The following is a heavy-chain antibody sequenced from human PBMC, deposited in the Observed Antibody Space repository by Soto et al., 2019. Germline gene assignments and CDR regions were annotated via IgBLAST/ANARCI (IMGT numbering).Heavy chain of an antibody. Sequence: EVQLLESGGGLVQPGGSLRLSCVAAGCTFSTYTMSWVRQAPGKGLEWVSVISGSGGRPSYADSVQGRFSISRDNPKNTLYLQMNGLRGEDTARYYCAKARCITTDCYVPDYWGQGTLVTVSS. D-gene: IGHD3-10*01. CDR1: GCTFSTYT. V-gene: IGHV3-23*01. CDR3: AKARCITTDCYVPDY. CDR2: ISGSGGRP. J-gene: IGHJ4*02.